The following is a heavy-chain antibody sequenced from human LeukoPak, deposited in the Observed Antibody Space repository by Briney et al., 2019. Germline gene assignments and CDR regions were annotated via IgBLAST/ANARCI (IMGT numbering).Heavy chain of an antibody. Sequence: ASVKVSCKASGYTFTSYGISWVRQAPGQGLEWMGWISAYNGDTNYAQKLQGRVTMTTDTSTSTAYMELRSLRSDDTAVYYCAREVPYDSSRYYQPFDYWGQGTLVTVSS. D-gene: IGHD3-22*01. CDR1: GYTFTSYG. J-gene: IGHJ4*02. CDR2: ISAYNGDT. CDR3: AREVPYDSSRYYQPFDY. V-gene: IGHV1-18*01.